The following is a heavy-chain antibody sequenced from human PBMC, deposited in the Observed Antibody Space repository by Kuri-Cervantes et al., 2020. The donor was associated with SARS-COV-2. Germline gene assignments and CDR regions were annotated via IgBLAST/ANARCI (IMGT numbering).Heavy chain of an antibody. CDR2: ISYDGTNK. J-gene: IGHJ4*02. D-gene: IGHD2-2*01. V-gene: IGHV3-30*04. CDR1: GLTFSTYA. CDR3: ARGQIPAFHFDY. Sequence: GGSLRLSCAASGLTFSTYAMYWVRQTPGKGLEWVALISYDGTNKYYTDSVKGRFTISRDNSKNTLFLQMNSLTAEDTAVYFCARGQIPAFHFDYWGQGTLVTVSS.